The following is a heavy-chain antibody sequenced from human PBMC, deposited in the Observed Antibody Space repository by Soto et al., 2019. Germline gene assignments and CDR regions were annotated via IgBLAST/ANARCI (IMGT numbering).Heavy chain of an antibody. CDR2: VRTKINDYAT. CDR3: TRPDYRADSGDC. V-gene: IGHV3-73*01. J-gene: IGHJ4*02. D-gene: IGHD4-17*01. Sequence: EVKLVESGGGLVRPGGSLTLSCSVSGLTFSVSVIHWVRQPPGKGLQWVGRVRTKINDYATAYSESLKGRFTISRDDSKNTAWLQMNSLTTEDTAVYYCTRPDYRADSGDCWGRGTLVTVSS. CDR1: GLTFSVSV.